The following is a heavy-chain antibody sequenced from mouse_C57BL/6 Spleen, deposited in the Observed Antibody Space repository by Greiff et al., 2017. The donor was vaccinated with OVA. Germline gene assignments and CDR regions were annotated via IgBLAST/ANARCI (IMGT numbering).Heavy chain of an antibody. CDR1: GYTFTSYW. CDR2: IYPGSGST. Sequence: VQLQQPEAELVKPGASVKMSCKASGYTFTSYWITWVKQRPGQGLEWIGDIYPGSGSTNYNEKFKSKATLTVDTSSSTAYMQLSSLTSEDSAVYYCARYYSNYGAMDYWGQGTSVTVSS. CDR3: ARYYSNYGAMDY. D-gene: IGHD2-5*01. V-gene: IGHV1-55*01. J-gene: IGHJ4*01.